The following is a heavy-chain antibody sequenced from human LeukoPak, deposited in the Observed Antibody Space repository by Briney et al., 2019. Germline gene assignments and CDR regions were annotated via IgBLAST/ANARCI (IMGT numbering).Heavy chain of an antibody. V-gene: IGHV4-59*01. D-gene: IGHD3-22*01. CDR1: GCSISSYY. CDR2: IYYSGST. J-gene: IGHJ3*02. CDR3: ARADYYDSSGYYSGAFDI. Sequence: SETLSLTCTVSGCSISSYYWSWIRQPPGKGLEWIGYIYYSGSTNYNPSLKSRVTISVDTSKNQFSLKLSSVTAADTAVYYCARADYYDSSGYYSGAFDIWGQGTMVTVSS.